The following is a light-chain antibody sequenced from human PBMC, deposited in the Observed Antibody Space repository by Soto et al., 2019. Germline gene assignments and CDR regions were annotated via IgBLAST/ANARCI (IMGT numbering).Light chain of an antibody. V-gene: IGLV1-47*01. Sequence: QAVVTQPPSASGTPGQRVTISCSGSSSNIGSNYVYWYQQLPRTAPKLLLYRDNQRPSGVPDRFSDSKSGTSASLAIRGLRSDDEADYYWAAWDDTLSGVVFGGGTKLTV. J-gene: IGLJ2*01. CDR2: RDN. CDR1: SSNIGSNY. CDR3: AAWDDTLSGVV.